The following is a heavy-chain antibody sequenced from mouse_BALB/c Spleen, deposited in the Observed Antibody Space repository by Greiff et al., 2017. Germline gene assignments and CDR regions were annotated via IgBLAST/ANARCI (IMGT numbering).Heavy chain of an antibody. CDR3: TRREGNYANYYAMDY. CDR1: GYAFSSSW. V-gene: IGHV1-55*01. CDR2: IYPGSGST. D-gene: IGHD2-1*01. Sequence: QVQLQQSGPELVKPGASVKISCKASGYAFSSSWMHWVKQRPGQGLEWIGNIYPGSGSTNYDEKFKSKATLTVDTSSSTAYMQLSSLTSEDSAVYYCTRREGNYANYYAMDYWGQGTSVTVSS. J-gene: IGHJ4*01.